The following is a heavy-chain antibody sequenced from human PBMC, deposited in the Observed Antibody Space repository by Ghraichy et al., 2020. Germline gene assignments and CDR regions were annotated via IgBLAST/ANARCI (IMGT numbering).Heavy chain of an antibody. Sequence: SETLSLTCAVYGGSFSGYYWSWIRQPPGKGLEWIGEINHSGSTNYNPSLKSRVTISVDTSKNQFSLKLSSVTAADTAMYYCARAPHYDILTGSLDYWGQGPLVTVSS. CDR1: GGSFSGYY. J-gene: IGHJ4*02. D-gene: IGHD3-9*01. CDR3: ARAPHYDILTGSLDY. V-gene: IGHV4-34*01. CDR2: INHSGST.